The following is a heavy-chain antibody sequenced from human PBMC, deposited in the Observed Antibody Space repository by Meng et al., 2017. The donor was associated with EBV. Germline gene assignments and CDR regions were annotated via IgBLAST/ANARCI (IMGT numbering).Heavy chain of an antibody. Sequence: QWQVGRSGAEVQKRGSPVKVSCWTSGGTFWSDAVSWVRQAPGQGLEWMGGLIPMSDAPHYAQKFQGRVTITADESTSTHYMHLSGLTPDDTAVYYCASESGRGFTPDYWGQGTLVTVSS. CDR1: GGTFWSDA. J-gene: IGHJ4*02. CDR3: ASESGRGFTPDY. CDR2: LIPMSDAP. V-gene: IGHV1-69*01. D-gene: IGHD3-10*01.